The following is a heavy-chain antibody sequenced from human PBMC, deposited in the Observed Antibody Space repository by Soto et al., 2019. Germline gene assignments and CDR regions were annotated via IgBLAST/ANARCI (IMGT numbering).Heavy chain of an antibody. Sequence: GGSLRLSCAASGFTVSSNYMSWVRQAPGKGLEWVSVIYSGGSTYYADSVKDRFTISRDNSKNTLYLQMNSLRAEDTAVYYCARAFVGVAGPAEYFQHWGQGTLVTVSS. CDR1: GFTVSSNY. V-gene: IGHV3-66*01. CDR2: IYSGGST. CDR3: ARAFVGVAGPAEYFQH. J-gene: IGHJ1*01. D-gene: IGHD6-19*01.